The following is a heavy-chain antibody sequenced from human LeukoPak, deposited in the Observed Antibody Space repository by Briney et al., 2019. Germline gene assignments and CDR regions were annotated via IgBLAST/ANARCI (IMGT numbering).Heavy chain of an antibody. Sequence: ASVKVSCKASGYTFTGYYIHWVRQAPGQGLECMGIINPSGGSTSYAQKFQGRVTMTRDMSTSTVYMELSSLRSEDTAVYYCATEGDYYGSGSYYTRWGQGTLVTVSS. CDR2: INPSGGST. J-gene: IGHJ4*02. D-gene: IGHD3-10*01. CDR1: GYTFTGYY. V-gene: IGHV1-46*01. CDR3: ATEGDYYGSGSYYTR.